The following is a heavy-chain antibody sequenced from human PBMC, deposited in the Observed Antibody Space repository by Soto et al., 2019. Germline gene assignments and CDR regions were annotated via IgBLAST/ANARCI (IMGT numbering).Heavy chain of an antibody. CDR2: IYTSGST. D-gene: IGHD6-13*01. Sequence: KTSETLSLTCTVSGAFISGYYWSWIRQPAGKGLEWIGRIYTSGSTKYSPSLKSRATMSVDTSKKQFSLKLNSVTAADTAVYYCARESTAAGTDNWFDSWGQGTLVTVSS. V-gene: IGHV4-4*07. CDR1: GAFISGYY. J-gene: IGHJ5*01. CDR3: ARESTAAGTDNWFDS.